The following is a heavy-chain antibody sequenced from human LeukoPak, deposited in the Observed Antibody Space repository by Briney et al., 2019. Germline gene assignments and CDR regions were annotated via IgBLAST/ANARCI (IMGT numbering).Heavy chain of an antibody. CDR2: ISYDGSNK. D-gene: IGHD2/OR15-2a*01. CDR3: AKDGTSYYYIYY. V-gene: IGHV3-30*04. J-gene: IGHJ4*02. Sequence: PGGSLRLSCAASGFTFSGSAMRWVRQAPGKGLEWVAVISYDGSNKYYADSVKGRFTVSRDDSKNTLYLQMNSLRGDDTAVYYCAKDGTSYYYIYYWGQGTLVTVSS. CDR1: GFTFSGSA.